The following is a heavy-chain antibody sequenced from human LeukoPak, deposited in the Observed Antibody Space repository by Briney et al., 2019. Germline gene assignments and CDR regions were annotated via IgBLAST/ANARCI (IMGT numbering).Heavy chain of an antibody. Sequence: SVKVSCKASGGTFSSYAISWVRQAPGQGLEWMGRIIPILGIANYAQKFQGRVTITADKSTGTAYMELSSLRSEDTAVYYCARDVTWFDPWGQGTLVTVSS. J-gene: IGHJ5*02. V-gene: IGHV1-69*04. CDR3: ARDVTWFDP. D-gene: IGHD5-18*01. CDR1: GGTFSSYA. CDR2: IIPILGIA.